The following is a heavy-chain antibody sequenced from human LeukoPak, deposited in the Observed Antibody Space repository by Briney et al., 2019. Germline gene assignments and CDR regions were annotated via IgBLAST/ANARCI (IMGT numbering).Heavy chain of an antibody. CDR1: GFTFSSYV. J-gene: IGHJ4*02. CDR3: AKDSRVVTDTPGDY. Sequence: GGSLRLSCAASGFTFSSYVMTWVRQPPGKGLEWVSSLSGGGGVAYYADSVKGRLTISRDNSKNTLFLQMNSLRAEDTAVYYCAKDSRVVTDTPGDYWGQGTLVTVSS. V-gene: IGHV3-23*01. CDR2: LSGGGGVA. D-gene: IGHD4-23*01.